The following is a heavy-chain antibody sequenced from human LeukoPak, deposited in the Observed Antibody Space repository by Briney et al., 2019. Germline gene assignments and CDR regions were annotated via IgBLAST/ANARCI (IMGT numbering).Heavy chain of an antibody. CDR1: GGSFSGYY. CDR3: ARHPRYYYGSGRFALDY. Sequence: SGTLSLTCAVYGGSFSGYYWSWIRQPPGKGLEWIGEINHSGSTNYNPSLKSRVTISVDTSKNQFSLKLSSVTAADTAVYYCARHPRYYYGSGRFALDYWGQGTLVTVSS. CDR2: INHSGST. D-gene: IGHD3-10*01. J-gene: IGHJ4*02. V-gene: IGHV4-34*01.